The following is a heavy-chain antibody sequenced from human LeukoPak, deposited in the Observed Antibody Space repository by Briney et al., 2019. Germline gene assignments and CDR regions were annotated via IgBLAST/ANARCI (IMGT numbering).Heavy chain of an antibody. Sequence: GRSLRLSCAASGFTFSLYGIHWVRQAPGKGLEWVSYISSSSSTIYYADSVKGRFTISRDNAKNSLYLQMNSLRAEDTAVYYCARPMYYDFWSGYLPDAFDIWGQGTMVTVSS. CDR3: ARPMYYDFWSGYLPDAFDI. D-gene: IGHD3-3*01. J-gene: IGHJ3*02. CDR1: GFTFSLYG. CDR2: ISSSSSTI. V-gene: IGHV3-48*01.